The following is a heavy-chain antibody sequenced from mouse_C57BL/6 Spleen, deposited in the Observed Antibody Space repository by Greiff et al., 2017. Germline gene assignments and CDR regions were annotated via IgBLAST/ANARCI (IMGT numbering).Heavy chain of an antibody. V-gene: IGHV5-17*01. CDR1: GFTFSDYG. CDR3: ARGFYDGYAWFAY. CDR2: ISSGSSTI. D-gene: IGHD2-3*01. J-gene: IGHJ3*01. Sequence: EVKLMESGGGLVKPGGSLKLSCAASGFTFSDYGMHWVRQAPEKGLEWVAYISSGSSTIYYADTVKGRFTISRDNAKNTLFLQMTSLRSEDTAMYYCARGFYDGYAWFAYWGQGTLVTVSA.